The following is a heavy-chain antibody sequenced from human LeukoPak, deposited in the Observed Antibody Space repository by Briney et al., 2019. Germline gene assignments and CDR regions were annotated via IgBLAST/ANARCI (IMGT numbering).Heavy chain of an antibody. CDR3: ARVEFGVSPKDY. D-gene: IGHD3-10*01. J-gene: IGHJ4*02. CDR1: GYTFISYG. CDR2: ISAYNGNT. V-gene: IGHV1-18*01. Sequence: ASVKVSCKASGYTFISYGISWVRQAPGQGLEWMGWISAYNGNTNYAQKLQGRVTMTTDTSTSTAYMELRSLRSDDTAVYYCARVEFGVSPKDYWGQGTLVTVSS.